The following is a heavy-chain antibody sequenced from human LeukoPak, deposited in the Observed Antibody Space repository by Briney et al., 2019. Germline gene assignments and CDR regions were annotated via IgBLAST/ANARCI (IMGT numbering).Heavy chain of an antibody. CDR2: IYYSGST. D-gene: IGHD4-17*01. V-gene: IGHV4-30-4*01. CDR3: ARDLRYTVTTLDV. CDR1: GASVNSGDYY. Sequence: PSETLSLTCTVSGASVNSGDYYWSWIRQPPGKGLEWIGYIYYSGSTYYNPSLKSRVSISVDTSKNQFSLKLSSVTAADTAVYYCARDLRYTVTTLDVWGQGTTVTVSS. J-gene: IGHJ6*02.